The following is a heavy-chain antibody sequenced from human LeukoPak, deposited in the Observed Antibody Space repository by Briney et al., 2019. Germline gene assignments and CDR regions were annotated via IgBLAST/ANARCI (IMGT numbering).Heavy chain of an antibody. CDR1: GFPFSSYW. CDR3: ARDLVNRGSGSYFDY. CDR2: RKQDGSEK. V-gene: IGHV3-7*01. Sequence: PGGSLRLSCAASGFPFSSYWLNWVRQAPGKGLEWGANRKQDGSEKYYVDSVKGRFTISVDNAKNSLYLQLNSLRAEDTAVYYCARDLVNRGSGSYFDYWGQGALVTVSS. D-gene: IGHD3-10*01. J-gene: IGHJ4*02.